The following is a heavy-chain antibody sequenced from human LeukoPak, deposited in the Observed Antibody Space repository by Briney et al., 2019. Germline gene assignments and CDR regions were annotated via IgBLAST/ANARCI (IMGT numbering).Heavy chain of an antibody. CDR3: ARVGFGNTPHPIDY. J-gene: IGHJ4*02. CDR2: IYYSGNT. D-gene: IGHD4-23*01. CDR1: GGSISSYY. Sequence: SETLSLTCTVSGGSISSYYWSWIPQPPGKGLEGIGYIYYSGNTNYNPPLKSRVTKSVDTSKNQFSLELSYVSAADTAVYYCARVGFGNTPHPIDYWGEGTLVTVSS. V-gene: IGHV4-59*01.